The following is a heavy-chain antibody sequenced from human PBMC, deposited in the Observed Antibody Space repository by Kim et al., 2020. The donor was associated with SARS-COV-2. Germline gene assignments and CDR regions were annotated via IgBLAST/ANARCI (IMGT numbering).Heavy chain of an antibody. CDR3: ARGTWGQVIAY. J-gene: IGHJ4*02. CDR2: INTYKGDT. V-gene: IGHV1-18*01. D-gene: IGHD3-16*01. CDR1: GYTFSIYG. Sequence: ASVKVSCKASGYTFSIYGFSWVRQAPGQGLEWMGWINTYKGDTNYAQKFQGRVTMTTDSSTSTAYMELRTLTSDDTAVYYCARGTWGQVIAYWGEGTLVT.